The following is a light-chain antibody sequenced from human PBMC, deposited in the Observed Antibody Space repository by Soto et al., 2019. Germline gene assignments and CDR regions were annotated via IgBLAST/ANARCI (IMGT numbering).Light chain of an antibody. J-gene: IGKJ2*01. CDR1: QSISNW. V-gene: IGKV1-5*03. Sequence: DIAMTQSPATLSASVGDTVTITCRASQSISNWLAWYQQKPGQAPKLLIHKSSSLESGVPARFSGSGSGTEVTLTISSLEPEDFATYYCHHYDRFPYTFGQGTKLEIK. CDR3: HHYDRFPYT. CDR2: KSS.